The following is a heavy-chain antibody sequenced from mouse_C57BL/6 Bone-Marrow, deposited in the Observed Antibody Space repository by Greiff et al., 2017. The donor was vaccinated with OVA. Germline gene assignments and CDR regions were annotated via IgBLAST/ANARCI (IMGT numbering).Heavy chain of an antibody. CDR3: AREGLATVVSFDY. V-gene: IGHV1-64*01. D-gene: IGHD1-1*01. CDR2: IHPNSGST. CDR1: GYTFTSYW. J-gene: IGHJ2*01. Sequence: QVQLQQPGAELVKPGASVKLSCKASGYTFTSYWMHWVKQRPGQGLEWIGMIHPNSGSTNYNEKFKSKATLTVDKSSSTAYMQLSSLTSEDSAVYYCAREGLATVVSFDYWGQGTTLTVSS.